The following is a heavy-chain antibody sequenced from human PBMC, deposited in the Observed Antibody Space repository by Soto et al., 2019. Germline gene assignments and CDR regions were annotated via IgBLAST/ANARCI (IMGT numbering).Heavy chain of an antibody. V-gene: IGHV3-48*02. D-gene: IGHD6-6*01. Sequence: EVHLVESGGGLVQPGGSLRLSCAASGFSFSTYSMNWVRQAPGKGLEWVSYISSRSYTIYYVDSVKGRFTISRDNAKNSLYLQMNSLRDEDTAVYYCARGGSSSDNGMDVWGQGTTVTVSS. CDR3: ARGGSSSDNGMDV. CDR1: GFSFSTYS. CDR2: ISSRSYTI. J-gene: IGHJ6*02.